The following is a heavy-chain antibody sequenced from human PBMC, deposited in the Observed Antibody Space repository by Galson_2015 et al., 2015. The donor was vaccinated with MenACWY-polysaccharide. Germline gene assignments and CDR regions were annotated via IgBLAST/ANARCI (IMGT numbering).Heavy chain of an antibody. V-gene: IGHV4-38-2*02. CDR3: TSGQLRWYPFDY. J-gene: IGHJ4*01. CDR1: NSSIKSSYY. CDR2: TFHSGSL. D-gene: IGHD6-13*01. Sequence: SETLSLTCSVSNSSIKSSYYSGWVRQPPGKGLEWVGSTFHSGSLYQNPSLRGRVTMSVDTSTNHFSLDLTSVTAADTAVYYCTSGQLRWYPFDYWGHGTLVTVAS.